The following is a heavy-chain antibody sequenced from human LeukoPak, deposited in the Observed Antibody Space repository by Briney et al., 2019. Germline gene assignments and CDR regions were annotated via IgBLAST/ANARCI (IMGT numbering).Heavy chain of an antibody. Sequence: GGSLRLSCSAPGFTINSYPVHWVRQAPGKGLEYVSGISRNGGSTYYADYVKGRFTISRDNSKNTLYLQMSSLRAEDTAVYYCVKESGFMVAPNSAFDIWGQGTMVTVSS. J-gene: IGHJ3*02. CDR2: ISRNGGST. D-gene: IGHD4/OR15-4a*01. CDR1: GFTINSYP. V-gene: IGHV3-64D*06. CDR3: VKESGFMVAPNSAFDI.